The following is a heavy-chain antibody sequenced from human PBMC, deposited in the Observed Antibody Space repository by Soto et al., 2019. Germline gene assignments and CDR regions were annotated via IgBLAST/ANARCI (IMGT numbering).Heavy chain of an antibody. J-gene: IGHJ4*02. CDR1: GFTFDDYA. Sequence: EVQLVQSGGGLVQPGRSLRLSCAASGFTFDDYAMHWVRQAPGKGLGWVSGIHWNSGTACYADSVRGRFTISRDNAKNSLYLHMNSLRGEDTALYNCGKTTGRTGWDHFDSWGQGTLVTVSS. CDR3: GKTTGRTGWDHFDS. V-gene: IGHV3-9*01. D-gene: IGHD3-10*01. CDR2: IHWNSGTA.